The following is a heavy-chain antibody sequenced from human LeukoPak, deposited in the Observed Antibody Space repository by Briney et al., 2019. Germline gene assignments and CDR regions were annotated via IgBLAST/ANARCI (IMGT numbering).Heavy chain of an antibody. CDR3: AKVQVQDIMPPLDY. CDR2: ISYDGNNK. V-gene: IGHV3-30*18. D-gene: IGHD2-15*01. J-gene: IGHJ4*02. CDR1: GFIFSCFS. Sequence: QPGVSLRLSCGASGFIFSCFSMHWVGQATGKGMEWEALISYDGNNKYYADSVKGRFTISRDKSKNTVDLQMNSLRPEDTAVYYCAKVQVQDIMPPLDYWGQGTLVTVSS.